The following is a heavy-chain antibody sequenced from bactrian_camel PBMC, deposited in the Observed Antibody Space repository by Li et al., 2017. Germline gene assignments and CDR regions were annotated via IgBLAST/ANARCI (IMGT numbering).Heavy chain of an antibody. CDR3: AAGTAGVRDHCGQSAAWYAY. CDR2: ISTGGGVT. Sequence: HVQLVESGGGSVQAGGSLRLSCAAPGHRYNCVAWFRQASGKERERVAAISTGGGVTYYADSVKFRFTISQDNAKNTVDLQLNSLNSDDSAMYYCAAGTAGVRDHCGQSAAWYAYWGRGTQVTVS. CDR1: GHRYNC. D-gene: IGHD6*01. V-gene: IGHV3S1*01. J-gene: IGHJ4*01.